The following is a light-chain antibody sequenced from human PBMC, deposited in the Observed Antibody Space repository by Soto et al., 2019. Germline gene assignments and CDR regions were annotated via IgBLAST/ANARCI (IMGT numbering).Light chain of an antibody. V-gene: IGLV4-69*01. CDR3: QTWSTDIRV. CDR2: LNSDGSH. Sequence: QPVLTQPPSASASLGASVKLTCTLSSGHNSYAIAWHQQQPEKGPRYLMKLNSDGSHSKGDGIPDRSSGSSSGAERYLTISSLQSTDEADYYCQTWSTDIRVFGGGTKLTVL. CDR1: SGHNSYA. J-gene: IGLJ3*02.